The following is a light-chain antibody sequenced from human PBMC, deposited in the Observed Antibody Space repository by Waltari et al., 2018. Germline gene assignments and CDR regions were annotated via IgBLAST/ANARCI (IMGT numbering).Light chain of an antibody. CDR3: QQSYTVST. J-gene: IGKJ3*01. CDR2: AAS. Sequence: DIQMTQSPSSLSASVGDRVTITCRASQSISSYLNWYQQKPGKAPKLLIYAASSLQSGVPSRFSGSGSGTDFTLTISSLQPEDFATYYCQQSYTVSTFGPGTKVDIK. CDR1: QSISSY. V-gene: IGKV1-39*01.